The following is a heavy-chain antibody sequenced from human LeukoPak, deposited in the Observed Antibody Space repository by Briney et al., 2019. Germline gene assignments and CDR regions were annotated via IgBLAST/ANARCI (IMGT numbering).Heavy chain of an antibody. Sequence: SETLSLTCTVSGGSISSGSYYWSWIRQPAGKGLEWIGRIYTSGSTNYNPSLKSRVTMSVDTSKNQFSLNLSSVTAADTAVYYCARDSMTTVITPEFDFWGPGTRVNVSS. CDR1: GGSISSGSYY. J-gene: IGHJ4*02. V-gene: IGHV4-61*02. CDR2: IYTSGST. D-gene: IGHD4-23*01. CDR3: ARDSMTTVITPEFDF.